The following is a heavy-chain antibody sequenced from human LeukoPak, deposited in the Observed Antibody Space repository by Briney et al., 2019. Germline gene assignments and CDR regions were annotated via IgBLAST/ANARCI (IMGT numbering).Heavy chain of an antibody. V-gene: IGHV4-4*08. Sequence: PSDTLSLTCTVSGGAINSYYWRWIRQPPGKGLEWIGYISFSGSTNYNPSLRSRVTMSVDTSKNQFSLKLTSVTAADTAVYYCARGWFYFDHWGQGTLDTVSS. CDR2: ISFSGST. CDR1: GGAINSYY. J-gene: IGHJ4*02. D-gene: IGHD3-9*01. CDR3: ARGWFYFDH.